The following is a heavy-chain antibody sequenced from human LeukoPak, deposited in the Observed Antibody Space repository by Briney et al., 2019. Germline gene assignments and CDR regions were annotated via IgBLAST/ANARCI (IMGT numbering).Heavy chain of an antibody. CDR2: ISSDGTTT. V-gene: IGHV3-74*01. J-gene: IGHJ4*02. Sequence: GGSLRLSCAASGFIFSTYWMHWVRQAPGKGLVWVSRISSDGTTTTYADSVKGRFTISRDSAQNTLYLQMNSLRAEDTAVYYCAKGVSGWYYFDYWGQGTLVTVSS. CDR1: GFIFSTYW. D-gene: IGHD6-19*01. CDR3: AKGVSGWYYFDY.